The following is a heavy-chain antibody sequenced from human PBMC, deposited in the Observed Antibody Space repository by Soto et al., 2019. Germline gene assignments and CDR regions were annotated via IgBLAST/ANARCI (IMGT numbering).Heavy chain of an antibody. Sequence: GESLKISCKGSGYSFTSYWIGWVRQMPGKGLEYMGIIFPGDSETRYSPSFQGQVTISADKSISTAYLQWSSLKASDTAIYYCAREEVGAGIDYWGQGTLVTVS. CDR3: AREEVGAGIDY. V-gene: IGHV5-51*01. CDR2: IFPGDSET. CDR1: GYSFTSYW. D-gene: IGHD1-26*01. J-gene: IGHJ4*02.